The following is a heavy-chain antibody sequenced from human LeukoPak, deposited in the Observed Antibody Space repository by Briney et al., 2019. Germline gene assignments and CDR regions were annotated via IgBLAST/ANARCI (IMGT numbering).Heavy chain of an antibody. V-gene: IGHV5-51*01. Sequence: GESLKISCKGSGYSFTNNWIGWVRQMPGKGLEWMGIIYPSDLDIRYSPSFQGQVTMSVDKSNSIAYLQWNSLKASDTGMYFCARGDPTGGNYHTLDYWGQGTLVTVPS. CDR3: ARGDPTGGNYHTLDY. CDR1: GYSFTNNW. J-gene: IGHJ4*02. D-gene: IGHD5-24*01. CDR2: IYPSDLDI.